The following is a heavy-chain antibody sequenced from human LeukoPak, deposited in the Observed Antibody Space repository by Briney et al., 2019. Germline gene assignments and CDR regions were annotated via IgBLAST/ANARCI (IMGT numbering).Heavy chain of an antibody. V-gene: IGHV1-2*02. J-gene: IGHJ3*02. Sequence: ASVKVSCKASGYTFTGYYLHWVRQAPGQGLEWMGWINSNNGGTNYAQTFQGRVTMTRDTSISTAYMELSRLRSDDTAVYYCAREDGLAVAAGAFDIWGQGTMVTVSS. CDR1: GYTFTGYY. CDR2: INSNNGGT. CDR3: AREDGLAVAAGAFDI. D-gene: IGHD6-19*01.